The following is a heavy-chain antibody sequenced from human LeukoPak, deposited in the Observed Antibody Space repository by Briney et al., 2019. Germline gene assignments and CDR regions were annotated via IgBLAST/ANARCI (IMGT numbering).Heavy chain of an antibody. CDR3: VRRYCSGGHCYYFDS. CDR2: IYYSGST. Sequence: ASETLSLTCTVSGGSISSSSHYWGWIRQPPGMGLEWIGIIYYSGSTYYNPSLNSRVTVSLDTSKNQFSLTVTSVTAADTAVYYCVRRYCSGGHCYYFDSWGQGTLVTVSS. D-gene: IGHD2-15*01. J-gene: IGHJ4*02. CDR1: GGSISSSSHY. V-gene: IGHV4-39*01.